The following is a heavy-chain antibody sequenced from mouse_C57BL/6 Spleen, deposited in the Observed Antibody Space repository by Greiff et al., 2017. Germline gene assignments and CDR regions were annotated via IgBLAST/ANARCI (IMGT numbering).Heavy chain of an antibody. CDR1: GFTFSRYG. D-gene: IGHD2-1*01. CDR3: ARHEPYGNYEDYAMDD. Sequence: EVKLVESGGDLVKPGGSLTLSCAASGFTFSRYGMSWVRQTPDKRLEWVATISSGGSYPYSPASVTGRFTLSRDNAKNTLYLQMSSLKSEDTARYYCARHEPYGNYEDYAMDDWGQGTSVTVSA. J-gene: IGHJ4*01. V-gene: IGHV5-6*02. CDR2: ISSGGSYP.